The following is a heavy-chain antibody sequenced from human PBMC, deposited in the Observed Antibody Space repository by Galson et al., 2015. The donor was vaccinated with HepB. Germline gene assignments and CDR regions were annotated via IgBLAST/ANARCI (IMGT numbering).Heavy chain of an antibody. D-gene: IGHD2-21*02. CDR2: IGNADDT. CDR3: AREGNNGGDHWLGALDI. V-gene: IGHV3-13*01. CDR1: GFTFSSSE. J-gene: IGHJ3*02. Sequence: SLRLSCAASGFTFSSSEMHWVRQVSGKGLEWVSAIGNADDTYYADSVKGRFTISRENAKNSLCLQMNSLRAGDTAMYYCAREGNNGGDHWLGALDIWGQGTMVTVSS.